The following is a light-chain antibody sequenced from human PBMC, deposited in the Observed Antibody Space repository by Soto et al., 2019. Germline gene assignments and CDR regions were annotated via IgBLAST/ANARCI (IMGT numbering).Light chain of an antibody. CDR3: VAWDDSLNGPVV. CDR1: SSNIGSNF. J-gene: IGLJ2*01. Sequence: QAVVTQPPSASGTPGQRVTISCSGSSSNIGSNFVYWYQQLPGTAPKLLIYRNNQRPSGVPDRFSGSKSGTSASLAISGLRSEDEADYYCVAWDDSLNGPVVFGGGTKLTVL. V-gene: IGLV1-47*01. CDR2: RNN.